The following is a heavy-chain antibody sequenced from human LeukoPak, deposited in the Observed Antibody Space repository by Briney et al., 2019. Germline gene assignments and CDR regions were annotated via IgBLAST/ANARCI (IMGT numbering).Heavy chain of an antibody. CDR3: ARHGPGWYYFDY. V-gene: IGHV4-39*01. D-gene: IGHD6-19*01. J-gene: IGHJ4*02. CDR1: GGSISSSSYY. Sequence: PSETLSLTCTVPGGSISSSSYYWGWLRQPPGTGLEWIGSIYYSGSTYYNPSLKSRVTISVDTSKNQFSLKLSSVTAADTAVYYCARHGPGWYYFDYWGQGTLVTVSS. CDR2: IYYSGST.